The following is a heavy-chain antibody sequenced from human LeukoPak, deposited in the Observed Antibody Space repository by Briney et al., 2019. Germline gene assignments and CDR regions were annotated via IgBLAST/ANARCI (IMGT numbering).Heavy chain of an antibody. CDR2: ISGGGTT. V-gene: IGHV3-23*01. J-gene: IGHJ1*01. CDR1: GFSFSIYA. CDR3: AKPSGHIVVVTGYFQH. Sequence: PGGSLRLSCAASGFSFSIYAMTWVRQAPGNSLEWVSTISGGGTTYYADSVKGRFTISRDNSKNTLCLQMNSLRAEDTAVYYCAKPSGHIVVVTGYFQHWGQGTLVTVSS. D-gene: IGHD2-21*01.